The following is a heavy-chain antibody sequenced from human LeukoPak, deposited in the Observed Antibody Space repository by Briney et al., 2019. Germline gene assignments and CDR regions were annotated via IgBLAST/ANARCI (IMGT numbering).Heavy chain of an antibody. J-gene: IGHJ4*02. Sequence: ASVKVSCKASGYTFTNYDINWVRQATGQGLEWMGWMNPNSGNTGYAQKFQGRVTMTTDTSTSTAYMELRSLRSDDTAVYYCARHSEGYSYGLGLGYWGQGTLVTVSS. CDR2: MNPNSGNT. D-gene: IGHD5-18*01. CDR3: ARHSEGYSYGLGLGY. CDR1: GYTFTNYD. V-gene: IGHV1-8*02.